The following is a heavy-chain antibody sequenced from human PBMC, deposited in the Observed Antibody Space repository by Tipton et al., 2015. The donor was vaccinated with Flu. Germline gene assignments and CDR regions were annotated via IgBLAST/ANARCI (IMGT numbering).Heavy chain of an antibody. CDR2: ISAYNGNT. J-gene: IGHJ4*02. D-gene: IGHD3-22*01. CDR3: ARARTYYYDSSGSDYFDY. Sequence: QLVQSGAEVKKPGASVKVSCKASGYTFTSYGISWVRQAPGQGLEWMGWISAYNGNTNYAQKLQGRVTMTTDTSTSTAYMELRSLRSDDTAVYYCARARTYYYDSSGSDYFDYWGQGTLVTVSS. V-gene: IGHV1-18*04. CDR1: GYTFTSYG.